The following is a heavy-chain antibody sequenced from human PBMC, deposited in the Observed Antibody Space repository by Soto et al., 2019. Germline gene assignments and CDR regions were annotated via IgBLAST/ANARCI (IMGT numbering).Heavy chain of an antibody. D-gene: IGHD4-17*01. J-gene: IGHJ5*02. Sequence: QVQLVESGGGVVQPGRSLRLSCAASGFTFSSYGMHWVRQAPGKGLEWVAVIWYDGSNKYYADSVKGRFTISRDNSKNTLYLQMNSLRAEDTAVYYCAREQVSTVTTVGWFDPWGQGTLVTVSS. CDR1: GFTFSSYG. CDR2: IWYDGSNK. CDR3: AREQVSTVTTVGWFDP. V-gene: IGHV3-33*01.